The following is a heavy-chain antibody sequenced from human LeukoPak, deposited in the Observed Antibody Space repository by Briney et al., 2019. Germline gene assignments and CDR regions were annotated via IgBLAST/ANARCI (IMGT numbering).Heavy chain of an antibody. D-gene: IGHD3-3*01. J-gene: IGHJ4*02. V-gene: IGHV1-46*01. CDR3: AREARSPGDY. CDR2: INPSGGST. CDR1: GYTFTSYY. Sequence: ASVQVSCKSSGYTFTSYYMHWVRQAPGQGLEWMGIINPSGGSTSYAQKFQGRVTMTRDTSTSTVYMELSSLRSDDTAVYYCAREARSPGDYWGQGTLVSVSS.